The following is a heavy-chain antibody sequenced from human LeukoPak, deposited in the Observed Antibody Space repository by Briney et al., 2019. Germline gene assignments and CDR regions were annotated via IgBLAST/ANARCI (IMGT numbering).Heavy chain of an antibody. D-gene: IGHD3-10*01. V-gene: IGHV3-48*04. Sequence: GGSLRLSCVASGFTFSSYNMNWVRQAPGKGLEWVSFIRSSSSTIYYADSVKGRFTISRDNAKNSLYLQMNSLRAEDTAVYYCARIPLTVVSFGELLYWGQGTLVTVSS. CDR3: ARIPLTVVSFGELLY. CDR1: GFTFSSYN. J-gene: IGHJ4*02. CDR2: IRSSSSTI.